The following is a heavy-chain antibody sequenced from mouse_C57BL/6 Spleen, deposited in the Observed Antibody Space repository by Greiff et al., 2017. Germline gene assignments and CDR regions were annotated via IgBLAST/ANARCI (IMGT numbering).Heavy chain of an antibody. CDR2: IDPSDSYT. D-gene: IGHD2-3*01. Sequence: QVQLQQPGAELVRPGTSVKLSCKASGYNFTSYWMHWVKQRPGQGLEWIGVIDPSDSYTNYNQKFKGKATLTVDTSSSTAYMQLSSLTSEDSAVYYCAWGGYYDYYAMDYWGQGTSVTVSS. CDR3: AWGGYYDYYAMDY. CDR1: GYNFTSYW. J-gene: IGHJ4*01. V-gene: IGHV1-59*01.